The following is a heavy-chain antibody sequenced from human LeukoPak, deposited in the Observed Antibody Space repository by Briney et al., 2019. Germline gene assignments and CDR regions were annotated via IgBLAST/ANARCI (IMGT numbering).Heavy chain of an antibody. CDR1: GFTFSSFE. J-gene: IGHJ4*02. Sequence: GGSLRLSCAASGFTFSSFEMNWVRQAPGKGLEWVSYISSRGGTIYYADSVKGRFTMSRDNAKNSLYLQMNSRRAEDTAVYYCARGIGHSHMDYWGQGTLVTVSS. CDR3: ARGIGHSHMDY. V-gene: IGHV3-48*03. CDR2: ISSRGGTI. D-gene: IGHD2-2*03.